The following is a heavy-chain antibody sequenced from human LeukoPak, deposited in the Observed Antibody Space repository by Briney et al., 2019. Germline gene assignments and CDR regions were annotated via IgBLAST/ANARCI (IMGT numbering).Heavy chain of an antibody. D-gene: IGHD6-13*01. CDR1: GFTVSSYW. V-gene: IGHV3-74*01. CDR2: VNIDGSSI. J-gene: IGHJ4*02. CDR3: ASGVQGTSWIVN. Sequence: RPGGSLRLSCAASGFTVSSYWMHWVRQAPGKGLVWVSRVNIDGSSITYADSVKGRFTISRDNAKNILYLQMNSLRAEDTAVYYCASGVQGTSWIVNWGQGTLVTVSS.